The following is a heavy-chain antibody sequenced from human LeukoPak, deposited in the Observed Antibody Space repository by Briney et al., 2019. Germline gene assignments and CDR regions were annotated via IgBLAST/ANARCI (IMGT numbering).Heavy chain of an antibody. CDR2: IYTSGST. J-gene: IGHJ4*02. CDR3: ARSGYNWNYSLLLFDY. V-gene: IGHV4-61*09. Sequence: PSQTLSLTCTVSGGSISSGGYYWSWIRQHPGKGLEWIGYIYTSGSTNYNPSLKSRVTISVDTSKNQFSLKLSSVTAADTAVYYCARSGYNWNYSLLLFDYWGQGTLVTVSS. CDR1: GGSISSGGYY. D-gene: IGHD1-7*01.